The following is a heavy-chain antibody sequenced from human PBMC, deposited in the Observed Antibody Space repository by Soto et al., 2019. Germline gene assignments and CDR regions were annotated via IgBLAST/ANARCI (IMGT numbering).Heavy chain of an antibody. CDR3: ARHLSVVVTYYYMDV. CDR1: GASISSSY. V-gene: IGHV4-59*05. CDR2: IYYSGST. D-gene: IGHD2-21*02. Sequence: SETLSLTCTVSGASISSSYWSWIRQPPGKGLEWIGSIYYSGSTYYNPSLKSRVTISVDTSKNQFSLKLSSVTAADTAVYYCARHLSVVVTYYYMDVWGKGTTVTVSS. J-gene: IGHJ6*03.